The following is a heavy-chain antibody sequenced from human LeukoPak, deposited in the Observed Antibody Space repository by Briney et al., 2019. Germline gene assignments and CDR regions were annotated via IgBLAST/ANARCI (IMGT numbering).Heavy chain of an antibody. CDR1: GGSFSGYY. CDR3: ANGGGATTIGFDY. V-gene: IGHV4-34*01. J-gene: IGHJ4*02. Sequence: SETLSLTCAVYGGSFSGYYWSWIRQPPGKGLEWIGEINHSGSTNYNPSLKSRVTISVDTSKNQFSLKLSSVTAADTAVYYCANGGGATTIGFDYWGQGTLVTVSS. D-gene: IGHD1-26*01. CDR2: INHSGST.